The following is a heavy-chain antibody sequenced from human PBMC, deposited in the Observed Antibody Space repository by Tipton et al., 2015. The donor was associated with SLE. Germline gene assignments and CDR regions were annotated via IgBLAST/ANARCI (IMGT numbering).Heavy chain of an antibody. CDR3: ASFIAAAGPFDY. CDR2: IYSGGST. V-gene: IGHV3-66*02. Sequence: SLRLSCAASGFTVSSNYMSWVRQAPGKGLEWVSVIYSGGSTYYADSVKGRFTISRDNSKNTLYLQMNSLRAEDTAVYYCASFIAAAGPFDYWGQGTLVTVSS. D-gene: IGHD6-13*01. J-gene: IGHJ4*02. CDR1: GFTVSSNY.